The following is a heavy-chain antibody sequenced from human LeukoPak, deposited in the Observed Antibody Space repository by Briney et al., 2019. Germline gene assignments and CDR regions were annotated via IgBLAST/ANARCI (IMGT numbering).Heavy chain of an antibody. Sequence: GGSLRLSCAASGFTFSSYGMHWVRQAPGKGLEWVAVISYDGSNKYYADSVKGRFTISRDNSKNTLYLQMNSLRAEDTAVYYCAKEALWFGELSDYGMDVWGQGTTVTVSS. CDR2: ISYDGSNK. CDR3: AKEALWFGELSDYGMDV. D-gene: IGHD3-10*01. CDR1: GFTFSSYG. V-gene: IGHV3-30*18. J-gene: IGHJ6*02.